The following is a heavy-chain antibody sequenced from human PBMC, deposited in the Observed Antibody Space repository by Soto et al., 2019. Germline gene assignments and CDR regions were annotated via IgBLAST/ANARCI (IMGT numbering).Heavy chain of an antibody. D-gene: IGHD4-17*01. CDR1: GYSFIGYY. CDR3: VIGDLTTLTTTLDY. Sequence: QVQLVQSGAEVTKPGASLKVSCKTSGYSFIGYYIHWVRQAPGQGLEWMGWINPNTGGTKYTQKFQGWITMTTNTSINTASLELSNLISHATAVYYCVIGDLTTLTTTLDYFCQPTLVTFSS. J-gene: IGHJ4*02. CDR2: INPNTGGT. V-gene: IGHV1-2*04.